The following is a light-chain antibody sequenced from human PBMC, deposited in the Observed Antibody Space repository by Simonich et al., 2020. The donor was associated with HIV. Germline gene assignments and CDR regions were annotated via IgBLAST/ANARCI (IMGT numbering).Light chain of an antibody. CDR2: GAS. CDR1: QSISNN. Sequence: EIMMTQSPATLSVSPGERATLSCRASQSISNNLAWYQQKPGQAPRLLIYGASTRATGIPARFSGSGSGTEFTLTISSMQSEDFAVYYCQQYNNWPYTFGQGTKLEIK. CDR3: QQYNNWPYT. J-gene: IGKJ2*01. V-gene: IGKV3-15*01.